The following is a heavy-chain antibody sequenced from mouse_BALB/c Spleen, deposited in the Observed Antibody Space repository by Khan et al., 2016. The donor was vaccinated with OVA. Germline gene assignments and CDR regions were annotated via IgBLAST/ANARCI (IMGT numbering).Heavy chain of an antibody. D-gene: IGHD2-14*01. Sequence: QVQLKQSGPELVRPGTSVKMSCKASGYTFTSYWMNWVKQRPGQGLEWIGMIDPSNSETTLNQKFKDKATLTEDKSSNTAYMQLSSLTSEDSAVYLCARSGYAAFAYWGQGTLVTVSA. V-gene: IGHV1-59*01. J-gene: IGHJ3*01. CDR2: IDPSNSET. CDR1: GYTFTSYW. CDR3: ARSGYAAFAY.